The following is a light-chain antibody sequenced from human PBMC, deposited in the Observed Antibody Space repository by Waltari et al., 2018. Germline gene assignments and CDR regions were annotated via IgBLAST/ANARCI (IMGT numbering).Light chain of an antibody. Sequence: IVMTQSPATLSVFPGERATLSSRASQSISSNLAWYQQKPGQAPRLLIYGASTRATGIPDRFTGSGSGIEFTLNINSLQSEDFAVYYCQQYNNWPPDPTFGQGTKVEIK. J-gene: IGKJ1*01. CDR1: QSISSN. V-gene: IGKV3D-15*01. CDR3: QQYNNWPPDPT. CDR2: GAS.